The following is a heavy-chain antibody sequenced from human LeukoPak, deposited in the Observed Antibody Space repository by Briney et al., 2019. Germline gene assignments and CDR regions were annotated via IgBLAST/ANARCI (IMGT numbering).Heavy chain of an antibody. CDR3: AGAGDDSTGHYDSFHF. J-gene: IGHJ3*01. CDR1: GYTFDENY. D-gene: IGHD3-22*01. Sequence: GASVKVSCKASGYTFDENYIHWVRQAPGQGPEWMGWINPKSGATDSAQKFQGRLTMTRDTSIATASMDLSGLRLDDTGIYYCAGAGDDSTGHYDSFHFWGQGTMVTVSS. CDR2: INPKSGAT. V-gene: IGHV1-2*02.